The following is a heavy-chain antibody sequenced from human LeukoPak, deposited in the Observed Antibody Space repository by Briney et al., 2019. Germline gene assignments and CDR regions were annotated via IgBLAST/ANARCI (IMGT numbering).Heavy chain of an antibody. V-gene: IGHV3-48*04. D-gene: IGHD3-10*01. J-gene: IGHJ4*02. CDR1: GFTFSSYS. Sequence: GGSLRLSCAASGFTFSSYSMNWVRQAPGKGLEWVSYISSSSSTIYYADSVKGRFTISRDNAKNSLYLQMNSLRAEDTAVYYCARSQMVRGVITHYYFDYWGQGTLVTVSS. CDR2: ISSSSSTI. CDR3: ARSQMVRGVITHYYFDY.